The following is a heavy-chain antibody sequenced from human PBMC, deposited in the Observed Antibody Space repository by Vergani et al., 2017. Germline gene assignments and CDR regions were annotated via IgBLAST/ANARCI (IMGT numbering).Heavy chain of an antibody. CDR2: IYSGDET. V-gene: IGHV3-66*02. J-gene: IGHJ5*02. CDR3: ARGNYYGSGTYVDP. D-gene: IGHD3-10*01. CDR1: GSTVSGNY. Sequence: ELQLVESGGGLVQPGGPLRLSCAASGSTVSGNYMTWARQAPGKGGEWVSHIYSGDETYYADSVKGRVTISRDTSKNTLHLQINNLRVEDTAVYCCARGNYYGSGTYVDPWGQGTLVAVSS.